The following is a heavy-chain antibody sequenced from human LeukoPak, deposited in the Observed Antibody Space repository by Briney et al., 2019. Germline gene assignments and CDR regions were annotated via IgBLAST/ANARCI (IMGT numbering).Heavy chain of an antibody. J-gene: IGHJ2*01. V-gene: IGHV3-23*01. CDR1: GFTFSSYA. CDR3: ARDSASEMADDWRFDL. D-gene: IGHD5-24*01. Sequence: PGGSLRLSCAASGFTFSSYAMSWVRQAPGKGLEWVSAISGSGGSTYYADSVKGRFTISRDNSKNTLYLQMNSLRAEDTAVYYCARDSASEMADDWRFDLWGRGTLVTVSS. CDR2: ISGSGGST.